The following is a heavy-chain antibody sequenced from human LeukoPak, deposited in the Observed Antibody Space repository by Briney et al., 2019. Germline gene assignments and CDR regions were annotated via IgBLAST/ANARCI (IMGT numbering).Heavy chain of an antibody. CDR3: ARAAHYDYVWGRSLDAFDI. CDR1: GGSFSSGRYY. J-gene: IGHJ3*02. Sequence: PSETLSLTCTVSGGSFSSGRYYCSWLRQPPGKGLEWIWYIYYNGSTNYNTSLKSPVTISVDTSKNQFSLKQTSVTAADPAVYYCARAAHYDYVWGRSLDAFDIWGQGTMVTVSS. D-gene: IGHD3-16*01. CDR2: IYYNGST. V-gene: IGHV4-61*01.